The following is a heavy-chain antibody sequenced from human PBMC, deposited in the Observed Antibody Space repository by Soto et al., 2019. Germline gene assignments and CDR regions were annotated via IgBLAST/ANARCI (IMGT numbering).Heavy chain of an antibody. CDR1: GFTFSGYA. Sequence: PGGSLRLSCAASGFTFSGYAMSWVRQAPGKGLEWVSAISGSGGSTYYADSVKGRFTISRDNSKNTLYLQMNSLRAEDTAVYYCEKWDRYSYGYRYFDLWGRGTLVTVSS. V-gene: IGHV3-23*01. CDR2: ISGSGGST. J-gene: IGHJ2*01. CDR3: EKWDRYSYGYRYFDL. D-gene: IGHD5-18*01.